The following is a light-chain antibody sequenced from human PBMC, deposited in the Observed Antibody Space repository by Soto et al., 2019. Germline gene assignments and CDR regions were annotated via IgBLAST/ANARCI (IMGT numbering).Light chain of an antibody. Sequence: DIQMTKSPTSLSASVGDRDTITCRASQGIRNFVAWYQQKPGKAPKRLIYAASTLQSGVPSRFSGSGSGTDFTLTINSLQPEDVATYACQKYSSVPVFGPGTKVEIK. CDR2: AAS. J-gene: IGKJ3*01. CDR3: QKYSSVPV. V-gene: IGKV1-27*01. CDR1: QGIRNF.